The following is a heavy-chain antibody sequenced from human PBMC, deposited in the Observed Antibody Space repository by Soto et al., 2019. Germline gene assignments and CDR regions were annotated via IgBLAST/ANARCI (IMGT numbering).Heavy chain of an antibody. Sequence: SETLSLTCTVSGGSISSSSYYWGWIRQPPGKGLEWIGSIYYSGSTYYNPSLKSRVTISVDTSKNQFSLKLSSVTAADTAVYYCARHGLHCTNGVCFNYGMDVWGQGTTVTVSS. CDR1: GGSISSSSYY. J-gene: IGHJ6*02. CDR3: ARHGLHCTNGVCFNYGMDV. V-gene: IGHV4-39*01. CDR2: IYYSGST. D-gene: IGHD2-8*01.